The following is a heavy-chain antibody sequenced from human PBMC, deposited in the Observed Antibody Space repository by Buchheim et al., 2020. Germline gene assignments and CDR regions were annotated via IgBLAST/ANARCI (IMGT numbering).Heavy chain of an antibody. D-gene: IGHD2-21*02. CDR2: IDPSDSYT. CDR3: ARLNCGGDCYGGETTASGDY. CDR1: GYSFTSYW. Sequence: EVQLVQSGAEVKKPGESLRISCKGSGYSFTSYWISWVRQMPGKGLEWMGRIDPSDSYTNYSPSFQGHVTISADKSISTAYPQWSSLKASDTAMYYCARLNCGGDCYGGETTASGDYWGQGTL. V-gene: IGHV5-10-1*03. J-gene: IGHJ4*02.